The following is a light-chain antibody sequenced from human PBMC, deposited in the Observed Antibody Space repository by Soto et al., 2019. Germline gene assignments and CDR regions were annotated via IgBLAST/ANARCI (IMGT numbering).Light chain of an antibody. J-gene: IGKJ4*01. CDR1: QDISNY. CDR2: DAS. V-gene: IGKV1-33*01. CDR3: LQFHNLPT. Sequence: DIQMTQSPSSLSASVGDRFTITCQASQDISNYLNWYQHKPGKAPKILIYDASTLETGVPSRFSGSGSGTDFTFTISSLQPEDIATYYCLQFHNLPTFGGGTTGDI.